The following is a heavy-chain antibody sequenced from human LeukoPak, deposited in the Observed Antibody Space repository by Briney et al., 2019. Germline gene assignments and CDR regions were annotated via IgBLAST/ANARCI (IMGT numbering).Heavy chain of an antibody. J-gene: IGHJ1*01. CDR3: ARHANRGYDTSGYYNFQH. V-gene: IGHV4-59*08. CDR2: IYYSGST. D-gene: IGHD3-22*01. CDR1: GGSISGYY. Sequence: PSETLSLTCTVSGGSISGYYWGWIRQPPGKGLKWIGYIYYSGSTNYNPSLKSRVTISVDTSKNQFSLKLSAVTAADTAVYYCARHANRGYDTSGYYNFQHWGQGTLVTVSS.